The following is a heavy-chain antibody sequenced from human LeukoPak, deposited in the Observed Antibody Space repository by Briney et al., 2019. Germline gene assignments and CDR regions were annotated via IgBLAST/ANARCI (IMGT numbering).Heavy chain of an antibody. V-gene: IGHV4-34*01. CDR1: GGSFSGYY. CDR2: INHSGST. Sequence: SKTLSLTCAVYGGSFSGYYWSWIRQPPGKGLEWIGEINHSGSTNYNPSLKSRVTISVDTSKNQFSLKLSSVTAADTAVYYCARVPGYSSRTNWFDPWGQGTLVTVSS. J-gene: IGHJ5*02. CDR3: ARVPGYSSRTNWFDP. D-gene: IGHD6-13*01.